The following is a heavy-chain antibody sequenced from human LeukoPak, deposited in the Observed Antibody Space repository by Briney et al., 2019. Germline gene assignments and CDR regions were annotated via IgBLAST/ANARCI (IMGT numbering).Heavy chain of an antibody. CDR2: SNPNSGGT. D-gene: IGHD6-13*01. CDR1: GYTFTGYY. V-gene: IGHV1-2*02. J-gene: IGHJ4*02. CDR3: ARSPLGYSSSWYFFDY. Sequence: SVKVSCKTSGYTFTGYYMHWVRQSPGQGLEWRGWSNPNSGGTNYAQKFQGRVTMTRDTSISTVSMELSRLRSDDTAVYYCARSPLGYSSSWYFFDYWGQGTLVTVSS.